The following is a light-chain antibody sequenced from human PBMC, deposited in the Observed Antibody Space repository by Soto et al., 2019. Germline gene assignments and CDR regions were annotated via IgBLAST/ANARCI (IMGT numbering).Light chain of an antibody. CDR1: QDINNC. CDR2: DAS. CDR3: QQYDNLPLT. Sequence: DIQMTQIPSSLSASVGDRVTITCQASQDINNCLNWYHQKPGKAPNLLIYDASNLESGVPSRFNGSGSETHFTLTISSLQPEDTATYYGQQYDNLPLTFGPGTKV. J-gene: IGKJ3*01. V-gene: IGKV1-33*01.